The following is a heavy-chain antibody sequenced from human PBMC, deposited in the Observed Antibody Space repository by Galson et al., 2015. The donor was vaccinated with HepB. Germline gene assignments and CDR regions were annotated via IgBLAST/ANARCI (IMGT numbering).Heavy chain of an antibody. J-gene: IGHJ5*02. Sequence: LSLTCTVSGGSISSGDYYWSWIRQPPGKGLEWIGYIYYSGSTYYNPSLKSRVTISVDTSKNQFSLKLSSVTAADTAVYYCARDKQLPYENWFDPWGQGTLVTVSS. D-gene: IGHD2-2*01. CDR3: ARDKQLPYENWFDP. CDR1: GGSISSGDYY. CDR2: IYYSGST. V-gene: IGHV4-30-4*01.